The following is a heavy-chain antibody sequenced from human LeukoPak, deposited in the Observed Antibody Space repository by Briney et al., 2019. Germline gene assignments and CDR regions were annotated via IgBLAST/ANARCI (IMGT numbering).Heavy chain of an antibody. J-gene: IGHJ4*02. CDR3: ASASSGYCSSTTCYATFDY. D-gene: IGHD2-2*01. CDR2: IYTNGST. CDR1: LGSLSSYY. Sequence: PSWTLSLTRTVSLGSLSSYYWSSIRQPAGKGLEWIWRIYTNGSTNYNPSLKSRVTISVDKSKNQFSLKLYSVTAADTAVYYCASASSGYCSSTTCYATFDYWGQGTLVTVSS. V-gene: IGHV4-4*07.